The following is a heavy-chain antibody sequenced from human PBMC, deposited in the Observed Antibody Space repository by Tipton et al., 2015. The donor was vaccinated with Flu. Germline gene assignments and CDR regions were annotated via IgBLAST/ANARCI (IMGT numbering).Heavy chain of an antibody. J-gene: IGHJ4*02. CDR3: ARGYDSSGYYYFDY. Sequence: SLRLSCAASGFTVSSNYMSWVRQAPGKGLEWVSVIYSGGSTYYADSVKGRFTISRDNSKNTLYLQMNSLRAEDTAVYYCARGYDSSGYYYFDYWGQGTLVTVSS. V-gene: IGHV3-66*01. CDR1: GFTVSSNY. CDR2: IYSGGST. D-gene: IGHD3-22*01.